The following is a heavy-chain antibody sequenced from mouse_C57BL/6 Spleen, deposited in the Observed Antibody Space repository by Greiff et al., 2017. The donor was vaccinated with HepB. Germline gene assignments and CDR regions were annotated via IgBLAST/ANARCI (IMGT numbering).Heavy chain of an antibody. J-gene: IGHJ4*01. V-gene: IGHV1-18*01. D-gene: IGHD3-2*02. Sequence: EVQLQQSGPELVKPGASVKIPCKASGYTFTDYNMDWVKQSHGKSLEWIGDINPNNGGTIYNQKFKGKATLTVDKSSSTAYMELRSLTSEDTAVYYCAREEAYSYAMDYWGQGTSVTVSS. CDR1: GYTFTDYN. CDR3: AREEAYSYAMDY. CDR2: INPNNGGT.